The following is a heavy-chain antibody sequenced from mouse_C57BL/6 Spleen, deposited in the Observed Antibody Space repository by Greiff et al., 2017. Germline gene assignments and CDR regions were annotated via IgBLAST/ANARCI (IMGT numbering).Heavy chain of an antibody. V-gene: IGHV3-6*01. D-gene: IGHD2-2*01. Sequence: DVQLQESGPGLVKPSQSLSLTCSVTGYSIPSGYYWNWIRQFPGNKLEWMGYISYDGSNNYNPSLKNRISITRDTSKNQFFLKLNSVTTEDTATYYCAGYGYDYAMDYWGQGTSVTVSS. CDR1: GYSIPSGYY. J-gene: IGHJ4*01. CDR2: ISYDGSN. CDR3: AGYGYDYAMDY.